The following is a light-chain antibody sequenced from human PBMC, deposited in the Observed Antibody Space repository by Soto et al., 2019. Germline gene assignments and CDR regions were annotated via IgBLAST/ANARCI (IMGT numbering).Light chain of an antibody. Sequence: DIQMTQSPSSLSASVGDRVTITCRASQSISSYLNWYQQKPGKAPKFLIYAASNLQSGVPSRFSGSGSGTDFTLTVNSLQPEDFATYYCQQGYTSAITFGQGKRLEIK. CDR3: QQGYTSAIT. CDR2: AAS. V-gene: IGKV1-39*01. CDR1: QSISSY. J-gene: IGKJ5*01.